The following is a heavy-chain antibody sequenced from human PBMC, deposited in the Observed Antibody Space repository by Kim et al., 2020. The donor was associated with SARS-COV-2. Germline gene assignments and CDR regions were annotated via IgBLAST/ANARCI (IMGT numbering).Heavy chain of an antibody. D-gene: IGHD5-18*01. CDR2: INSDGSST. J-gene: IGHJ4*02. Sequence: GGSLRLSCAASGFTFSSYWMHWVRQAPGKGLVWVSRINSDGSSTSSADSVKGRFTISRDSAKNTLELHMNRLRAEDTAVYYCVRGGGYSYGYLDYWGQET. V-gene: IGHV3-74*01. CDR1: GFTFSSYW. CDR3: VRGGGYSYGYLDY.